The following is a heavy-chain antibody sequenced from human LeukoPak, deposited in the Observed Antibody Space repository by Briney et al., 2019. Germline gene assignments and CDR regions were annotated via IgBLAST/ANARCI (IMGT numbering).Heavy chain of an antibody. V-gene: IGHV3-21*01. Sequence: PGGSLRLSCAASAFTFSHYSMKWVRQTPGKGLEWVSSIDYSSSHIYYADSVKGQFTISRDNAKNSLYLQMNSLRAEDTAVYYCARGGQGHYYYGMDVWGQGTTVTVSS. CDR1: AFTFSHYS. CDR2: IDYSSSHI. CDR3: ARGGQGHYYYGMDV. J-gene: IGHJ6*02.